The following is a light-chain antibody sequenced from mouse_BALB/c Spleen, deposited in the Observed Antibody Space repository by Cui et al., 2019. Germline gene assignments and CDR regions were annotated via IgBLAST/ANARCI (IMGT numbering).Light chain of an antibody. V-gene: IGKV19-93*01. CDR2: YTS. J-gene: IGKJ1*01. CDR1: QDSNKY. Sequence: DIPMTPSRSSLSASLGGKVTITCKASQDSNKYIAWYQHKPGKVPRLHIHYTSTLQPGIPSRFSGSGSGRDYSFSISNLEAEEIATYYCLQYDNLLRTFGGGTKLEIK. CDR3: LQYDNLLRT.